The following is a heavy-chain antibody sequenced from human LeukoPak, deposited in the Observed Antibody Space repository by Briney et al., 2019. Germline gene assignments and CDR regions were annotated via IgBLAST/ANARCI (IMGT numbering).Heavy chain of an antibody. CDR2: LSYDGSNK. D-gene: IGHD3-9*01. Sequence: PGGSLRLSCAASGFTFSTYGMHWVRQAPGKGLEWVAILSYDGSNKYYTDSVKGRFTISRDNSKNTLYLQMNSLRAEDTAVYYCAKNHDILTGYYFGAFDIWGQGTMVTVSS. CDR1: GFTFSTYG. CDR3: AKNHDILTGYYFGAFDI. J-gene: IGHJ3*02. V-gene: IGHV3-30*18.